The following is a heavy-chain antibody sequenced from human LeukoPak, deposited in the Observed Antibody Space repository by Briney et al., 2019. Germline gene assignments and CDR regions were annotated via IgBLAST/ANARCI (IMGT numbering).Heavy chain of an antibody. CDR1: GFTFSSYA. V-gene: IGHV3-23*01. D-gene: IGHD6-19*01. CDR2: ISGSGGNT. J-gene: IGHJ4*02. CDR3: AKHGKGAPVAGTGYFDY. Sequence: GGSLRLSCAASGFTFSSYAMSWVRQAPGKGLEWVSVISGSGGNTYYADSVKGRFTISRDNSKNTLYLQMNSLRAEDTAIYYCAKHGKGAPVAGTGYFDYWGQGTLVTVSS.